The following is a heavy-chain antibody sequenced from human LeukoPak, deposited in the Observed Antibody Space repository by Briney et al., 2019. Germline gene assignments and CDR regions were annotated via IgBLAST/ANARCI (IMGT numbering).Heavy chain of an antibody. V-gene: IGHV1-2*02. Sequence: GGSLRLSCAASGFTFSNHGMHWVRQAPGQGLEWMGWIDPNSGGTDYAQKFRGRVTMTRDTSTSTAYMDLSRLISDDTAVYYCARDREGLAYFDYWGQGTLVTVSS. CDR2: IDPNSGGT. CDR3: ARDREGLAYFDY. CDR1: GFTFSNHG. D-gene: IGHD3/OR15-3a*01. J-gene: IGHJ4*02.